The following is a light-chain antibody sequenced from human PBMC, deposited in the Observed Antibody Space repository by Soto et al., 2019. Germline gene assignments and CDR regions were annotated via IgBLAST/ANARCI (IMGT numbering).Light chain of an antibody. V-gene: IGKV3-20*01. CDR3: QQYGSSPIT. CDR2: GAS. Sequence: EIVMTQSPATLSVSPGERATLSCRASQSVNSNYLAWYQQKPGQAPRLLIYGASSRATGIPDRLSGSGSGTDFTLTISRLEPEDFAVYYCQQYGSSPITFGQGTRLEIK. CDR1: QSVNSNY. J-gene: IGKJ5*01.